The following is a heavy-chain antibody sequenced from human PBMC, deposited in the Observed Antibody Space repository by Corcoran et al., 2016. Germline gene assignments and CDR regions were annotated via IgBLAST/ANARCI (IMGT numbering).Heavy chain of an antibody. CDR3: AREGYYDSSGYYYYYYGMDV. V-gene: IGHV4-34*01. J-gene: IGHJ6*02. CDR2: INHSGST. D-gene: IGHD3-22*01. CDR1: GGSFSGYY. Sequence: QVQLQQWGAGLLKPSETLSLTCAVYGGSFSGYYWSWIRQPPGKGLEWIGEINHSGSTNYNPSLKSRVTISVDTSKNQFSLKLSSVTAADTAVYYCAREGYYDSSGYYYYYYGMDVWGQGTTVTVSS.